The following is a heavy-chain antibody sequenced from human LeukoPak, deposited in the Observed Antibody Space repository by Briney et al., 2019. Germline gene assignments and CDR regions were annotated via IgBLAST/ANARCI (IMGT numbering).Heavy chain of an antibody. D-gene: IGHD4-17*01. Sequence: SETLSLTCAVYGGSFSAYYWSWIRQPPGKGLEWIGEINHSGRTNYNPSLKSRVTISVDTSKKQFSLKVRSVTAADTAVYYCARDDYGDNLGENDYFYGMDVWSQGTTVTVSS. CDR2: INHSGRT. CDR3: ARDDYGDNLGENDYFYGMDV. V-gene: IGHV4-34*01. CDR1: GGSFSAYY. J-gene: IGHJ6*02.